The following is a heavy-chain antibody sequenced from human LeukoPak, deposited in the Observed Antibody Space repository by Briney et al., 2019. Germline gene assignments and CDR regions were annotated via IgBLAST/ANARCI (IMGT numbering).Heavy chain of an antibody. CDR3: ARLRSGMDV. CDR2: VYNSGST. J-gene: IGHJ6*02. CDR1: GGSINSYY. V-gene: IGHV4-59*01. Sequence: SETLSLTCTVSGGSINSYYWTWIRQPPGKGLEWIANVYNSGSTNYNPSLKSRVTISVDMFKNQFSLKLTSVTAADTAVYYCARLRSGMDVWGQGTTVTVSS.